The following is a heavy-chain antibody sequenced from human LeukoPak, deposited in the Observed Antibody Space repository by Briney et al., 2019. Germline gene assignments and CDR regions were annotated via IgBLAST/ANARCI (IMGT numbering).Heavy chain of an antibody. CDR2: IYHSGST. V-gene: IGHV4-38-2*01. CDR3: ARLDSSGWYPLAWFDP. D-gene: IGHD6-19*01. J-gene: IGHJ5*02. Sequence: PSETLSLTCAVSGYSISSGYYWGWIRQPPGKGLEWIGSIYHSGSTYYSPSLKSRVTISVDTSKNQFSLKLSSVTAADTAVYYCARLDSSGWYPLAWFDPWGQGTLVTVSS. CDR1: GYSISSGYY.